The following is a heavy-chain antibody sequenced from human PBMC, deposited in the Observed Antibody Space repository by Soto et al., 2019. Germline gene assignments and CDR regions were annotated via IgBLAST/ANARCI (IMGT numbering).Heavy chain of an antibody. D-gene: IGHD3-22*01. Sequence: GASVKVSCKASGGTFSSYAISWVRQAPGQGLELMGGIIPIFGTANYAQKFQGRVTITADKSTSTAYMELSSLRSEDTAVYYCAVNYYDSSGYGPNFDYWGQGTLVTVSS. CDR3: AVNYYDSSGYGPNFDY. J-gene: IGHJ4*02. CDR2: IIPIFGTA. CDR1: GGTFSSYA. V-gene: IGHV1-69*06.